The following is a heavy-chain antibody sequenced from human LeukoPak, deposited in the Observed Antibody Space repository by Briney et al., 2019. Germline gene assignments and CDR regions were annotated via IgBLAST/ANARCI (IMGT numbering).Heavy chain of an antibody. CDR2: IYYSGST. Sequence: SQTLSLTCTVSGGSISSGDYYWSWIRQPPGKGLEWIGYIYYSGSTYYNPSLKSRVTISVDTSKNQFSLKLSSVTAADTAVYYCARLRTDYYDSSGYFDYWGQGTLVTVSS. V-gene: IGHV4-30-4*01. CDR3: ARLRTDYYDSSGYFDY. J-gene: IGHJ4*02. D-gene: IGHD3-22*01. CDR1: GGSISSGDYY.